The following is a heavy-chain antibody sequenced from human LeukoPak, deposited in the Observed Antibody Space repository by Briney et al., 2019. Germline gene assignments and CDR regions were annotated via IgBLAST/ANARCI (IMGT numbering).Heavy chain of an antibody. J-gene: IGHJ4*02. CDR3: VRSGVVLQTGFDF. CDR2: IFYDGTT. D-gene: IGHD3-16*01. Sequence: PGGSLRLSCAASGFTFSSYGMHWVRQAPGKGLEWLGSIFYDGTTYYSPSLKSRVSVSADTSRNQFSLRLTSASAADTAVYYCVRSGVVLQTGFDFWGQGALVTVSS. CDR1: GFTFSSYG. V-gene: IGHV4-39*07.